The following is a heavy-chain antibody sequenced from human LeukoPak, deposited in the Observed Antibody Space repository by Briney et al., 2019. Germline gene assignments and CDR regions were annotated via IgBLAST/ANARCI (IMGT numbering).Heavy chain of an antibody. CDR2: IYYSGGT. D-gene: IGHD3-9*01. CDR3: ARSRPSYYDILTGYYDFDY. Sequence: SETLSLTCTVSGGSISSSSYYWGWIRQPPGKGLEWIGSIYYSGGTYYNPSLKSRVTISVDTSKNQFSLKLSSVTAADTAVYYCARSRPSYYDILTGYYDFDYWGQGTLVTVSS. V-gene: IGHV4-39*01. CDR1: GGSISSSSYY. J-gene: IGHJ4*02.